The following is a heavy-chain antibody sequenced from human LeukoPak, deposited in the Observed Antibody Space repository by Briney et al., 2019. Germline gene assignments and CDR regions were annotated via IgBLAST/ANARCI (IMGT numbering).Heavy chain of an antibody. J-gene: IGHJ5*02. CDR2: IYYSGST. CDR3: ASDGDGKGWFDP. Sequence: SETLSLTCAVYGGSFSGYYWSWIRQPPGKGLEWIGYIYYSGSTNYNPSLKSRVTISVDTSKNQFSLKLSSVTAADTAVYYCASDGDGKGWFDPWGQGTLVTVSS. D-gene: IGHD5-24*01. V-gene: IGHV4-59*08. CDR1: GGSFSGYY.